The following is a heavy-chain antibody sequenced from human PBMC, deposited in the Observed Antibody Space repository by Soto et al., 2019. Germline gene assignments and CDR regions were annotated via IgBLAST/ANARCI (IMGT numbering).Heavy chain of an antibody. CDR3: ATSLWFGTHPEI. CDR2: ISPSGTT. V-gene: IGHV4-34*01. Sequence: PSETLSLTCAVYGGSFSNNYWTWFRQPPGKGLEWIGEISPSGTTKYIPSLKSRGTISVDTSRKQFFLKVTSVSAADTAVYYCATSLWFGTHPEICGPRTLVTISS. D-gene: IGHD3-10*01. CDR1: GGSFSNNY. J-gene: IGHJ4*02.